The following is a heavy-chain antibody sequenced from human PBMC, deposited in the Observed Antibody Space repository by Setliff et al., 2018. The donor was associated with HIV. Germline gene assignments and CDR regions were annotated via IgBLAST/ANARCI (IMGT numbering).Heavy chain of an antibody. V-gene: IGHV4-61*09. J-gene: IGHJ5*02. CDR2: IHTSGST. CDR1: GGSVSSGAYY. D-gene: IGHD3-10*01. Sequence: SETLSLTCTVSGGSVSSGAYYWSWIRQPAGKGLEWIGHIHTSGSTNYHPSLKSRVTISVDTSKNRFSLTLRSVTAADTAVYYCARTRSGTYYGEMNWFDPWGQGILVTVSS. CDR3: ARTRSGTYYGEMNWFDP.